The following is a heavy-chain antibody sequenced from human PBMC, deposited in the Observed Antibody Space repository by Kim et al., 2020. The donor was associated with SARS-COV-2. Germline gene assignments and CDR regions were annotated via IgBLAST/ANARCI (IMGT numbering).Heavy chain of an antibody. J-gene: IGHJ4*02. D-gene: IGHD3-9*01. Sequence: YYADSVTGRFTISSDNAKSSLYLQMNSLRAEDTAVYCCARLVILYGNFDYWGQGTLVTVSS. V-gene: IGHV3-11*01. CDR3: ARLVILYGNFDY.